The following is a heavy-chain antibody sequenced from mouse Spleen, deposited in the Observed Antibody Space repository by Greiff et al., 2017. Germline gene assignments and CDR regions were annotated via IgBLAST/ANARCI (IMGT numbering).Heavy chain of an antibody. Sequence: VQLQQSGAELVKPGASVKLSCKTSGYTFTSYWIQWVKQRPGQGLGWIGEIFPGTGTTYYNEKFKGKATLTIDTSSSTAYMQLSSLTSEDSAVYFCARRLTGPFDYWGQGTTLTVSS. CDR3: ARRLTGPFDY. V-gene: IGHV1S132*01. CDR1: GYTFTSYW. J-gene: IGHJ2*01. CDR2: IFPGTGTT. D-gene: IGHD4-1*01.